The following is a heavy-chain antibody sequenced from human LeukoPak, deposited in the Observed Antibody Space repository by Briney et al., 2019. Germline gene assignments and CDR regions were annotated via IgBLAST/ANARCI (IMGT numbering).Heavy chain of an antibody. V-gene: IGHV3-21*01. CDR2: ISGSSSYI. Sequence: GGSLQLSCAASGFTFSRYSMSWVRQGPGMGLEGVSSISGSSSYIYYADSVKGRFTISRDNAKNSLYLQMNSLRAEDTAVYYCARAPSAMVRDYFDDWGQGTLVTVSS. CDR1: GFTFSRYS. CDR3: ARAPSAMVRDYFDD. J-gene: IGHJ4*02. D-gene: IGHD5-18*01.